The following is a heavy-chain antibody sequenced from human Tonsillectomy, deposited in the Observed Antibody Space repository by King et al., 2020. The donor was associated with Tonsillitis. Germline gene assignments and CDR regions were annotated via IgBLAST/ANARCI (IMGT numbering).Heavy chain of an antibody. CDR3: ARVQITIFGVVIIDY. D-gene: IGHD3-3*01. J-gene: IGHJ4*02. CDR1: GGSISSGSYY. V-gene: IGHV4-61*02. Sequence: VQLQESGPGLVKPSQTLSLTCTVSGGSISSGSYYWSWIRQPAGKGLEWIGRIYTSGSTNYNPSLKSRVTISVDTSKNQFSLKLSSVTAADTAVYYCARVQITIFGVVIIDYWGQGTLVTVSS. CDR2: IYTSGST.